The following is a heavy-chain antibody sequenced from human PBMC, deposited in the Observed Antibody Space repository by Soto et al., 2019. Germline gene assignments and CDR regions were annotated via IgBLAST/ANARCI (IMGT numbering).Heavy chain of an antibody. CDR3: ARDILTGYYPYYYYYGMDV. Sequence: PSETLSLTCAVYGGSFSGYYWSWIRQPPGKGLEWIGEINHSGSINYNPSLKSRVTISVDTSKNQFSLKLSSVTAADTAVYYCARDILTGYYPYYYYYGMDVWGQGTTVTVSS. D-gene: IGHD3-9*01. CDR2: INHSGSI. J-gene: IGHJ6*02. CDR1: GGSFSGYY. V-gene: IGHV4-34*01.